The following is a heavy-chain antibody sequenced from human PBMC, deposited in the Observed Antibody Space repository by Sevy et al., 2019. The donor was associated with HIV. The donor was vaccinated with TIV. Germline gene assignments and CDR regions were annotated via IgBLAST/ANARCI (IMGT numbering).Heavy chain of an antibody. CDR3: ARDLEIFSRIFDS. V-gene: IGHV4-59*02. CDR2: IYYTGNT. J-gene: IGHJ4*02. CDR1: GDSVSSYF. D-gene: IGHD3-3*01. Sequence: SETLSLTCTVSGDSVSSYFWTWIRQPPGKGLEWIGNIYYTGNTNYNPSLKSRVTMSLDTSKKRFSLRLSSVTAADTAVYYCARDLEIFSRIFDSWGQGTLVAVSS.